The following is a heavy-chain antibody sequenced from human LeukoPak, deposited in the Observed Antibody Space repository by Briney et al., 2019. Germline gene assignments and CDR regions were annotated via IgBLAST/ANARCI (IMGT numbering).Heavy chain of an antibody. J-gene: IGHJ4*02. Sequence: GGSLRLSCAASGFTFSSYSMNWVRQAPGKGLEWVSAISGSGGSTYYADSVKGRFTISRDNSKNTLYLQMNSLRAEDTAVYYCAKGPLRGYSYGYHFDYWGQGTLVTVSS. D-gene: IGHD5-18*01. V-gene: IGHV3-23*01. CDR1: GFTFSSYS. CDR2: ISGSGGST. CDR3: AKGPLRGYSYGYHFDY.